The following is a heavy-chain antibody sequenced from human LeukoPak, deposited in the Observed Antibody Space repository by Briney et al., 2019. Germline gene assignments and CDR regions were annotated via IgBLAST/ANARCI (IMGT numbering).Heavy chain of an antibody. V-gene: IGHV4-59*01. CDR1: GDPMNNYY. D-gene: IGHD2-21*02. CDR3: ARPVGTARYWYFDL. CDR2: VFYTVST. J-gene: IGHJ2*01. Sequence: KTSETLSLTCTVSGDPMNNYYCSWIREPPGKELGWIGYVFYTVSTNYNPSLKSRVTISVDTSKNQFSLKLRSVTAADTAGYYCARPVGTARYWYFDLWGRGTLVTVSS.